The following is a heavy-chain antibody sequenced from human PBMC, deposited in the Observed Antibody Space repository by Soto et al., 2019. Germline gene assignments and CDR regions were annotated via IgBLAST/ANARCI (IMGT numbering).Heavy chain of an antibody. D-gene: IGHD1-26*01. CDR1: GFSLSTSGVA. Sequence: QITLKESGPTLVKPTQTLPLTCTFSGFSLSTSGVAVGWIRQPPGKALEWLALIYWNDDKRYSPSLKSRLTSPKDTSKHQVVLTLTNMDPGDTATYYWAHLWDDYGDYLGQGTLVTGSS. J-gene: IGHJ4*02. CDR3: AHLWDDYGDY. CDR2: IYWNDDK. V-gene: IGHV2-5*01.